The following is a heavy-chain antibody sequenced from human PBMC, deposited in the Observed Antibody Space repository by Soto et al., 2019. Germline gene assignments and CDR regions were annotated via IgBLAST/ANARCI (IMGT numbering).Heavy chain of an antibody. CDR2: IWYDGSNK. V-gene: IGHV3-33*01. CDR3: ARDGQRIAAAGTGVDY. Sequence: QVQLVESGGGVVQPGRSLRLSCAASGFTFSSYGMHWVRQAPGKGLEWVAVIWYDGSNKYYVDSVKGRFTISRDNSKNTLYLQMNSLRAEDTAVYYCARDGQRIAAAGTGVDYWGQGTLVTVSS. CDR1: GFTFSSYG. D-gene: IGHD6-13*01. J-gene: IGHJ4*02.